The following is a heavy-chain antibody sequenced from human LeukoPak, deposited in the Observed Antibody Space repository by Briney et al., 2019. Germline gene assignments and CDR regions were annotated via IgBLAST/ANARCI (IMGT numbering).Heavy chain of an antibody. CDR1: GFTFSSYA. V-gene: IGHV3-30*04. D-gene: IGHD6-6*01. J-gene: IGHJ4*02. CDR3: ARDGSYSSSSSFDY. CDR2: IWYDGSNK. Sequence: GGSLRLSCAASGFTFSSYAMSWVRQAPGKGLEWVAVIWYDGSNKYYADSVKGRFTISRDNSKNTLYLQMNSLRAEDTAVYYCARDGSYSSSSSFDYWGQGTLVTVSS.